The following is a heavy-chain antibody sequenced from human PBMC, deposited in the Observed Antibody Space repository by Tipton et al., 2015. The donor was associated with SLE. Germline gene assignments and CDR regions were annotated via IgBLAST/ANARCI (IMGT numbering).Heavy chain of an antibody. V-gene: IGHV4-39*07. J-gene: IGHJ4*02. CDR1: GGSIITGTHY. D-gene: IGHD3-22*01. CDR2: VYYSGMT. CDR3: ASLPGYYDSSGYSTFDY. Sequence: LRLSCTVSGGSIITGTHYWVWIRQPPGKGLEWIGSVYYSGMTDYNPSLKSRVTISVDMYKNQFSLKLSSVTAADTAVYYCASLPGYYDSSGYSTFDYWGQGTLVTVSS.